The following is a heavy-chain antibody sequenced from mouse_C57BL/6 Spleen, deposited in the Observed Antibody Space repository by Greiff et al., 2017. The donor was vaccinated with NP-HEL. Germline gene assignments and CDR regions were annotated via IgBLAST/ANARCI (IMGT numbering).Heavy chain of an antibody. J-gene: IGHJ3*01. V-gene: IGHV3-6*01. D-gene: IGHD2-4*01. Sequence: EVKVEESGPGLVKPSQSLSLTCSVTGYSITSGYYWNWIRQFPGNKLEWMGYISYDGSNNYNPSLKNRISITRDTSKNQFFLKLNSVTTEDTATYYCARGDYDGWFAYWGKGTLVTVSA. CDR2: ISYDGSN. CDR1: GYSITSGYY. CDR3: ARGDYDGWFAY.